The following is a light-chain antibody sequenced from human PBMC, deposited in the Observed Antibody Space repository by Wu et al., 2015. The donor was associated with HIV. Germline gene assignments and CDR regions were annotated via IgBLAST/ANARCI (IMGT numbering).Light chain of an antibody. J-gene: IGKJ5*01. CDR1: QSVSSNY. CDR2: EAS. CDR3: QQYASSPIT. Sequence: IVLTQSPGTVSSSPGERVTLSCRASQSVSSNYLAWYQQKPGQAPRLLISEASTRAADIPDRFSATGSGTDFTLTIGRLDPEDFAVYFCQQYASSPITFGPGTRLEIK. V-gene: IGKV3-20*01.